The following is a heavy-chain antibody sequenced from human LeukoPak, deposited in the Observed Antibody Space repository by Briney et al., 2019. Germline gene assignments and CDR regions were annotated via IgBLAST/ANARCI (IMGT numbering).Heavy chain of an antibody. J-gene: IGHJ6*03. CDR1: GGSISSYY. D-gene: IGHD2-2*01. CDR3: ARGRRAPAAIYYYYYYMDV. Sequence: SETVSLTCTVSGGSISSYYWSWIRQPPGKGLEWIGYIYYSGSTNYNPSLRSRVTISVDTSKNQFSLRLSSVTAADTAVYYCARGRRAPAAIYYYYYYMDVWGKGTTVTISS. V-gene: IGHV4-59*01. CDR2: IYYSGST.